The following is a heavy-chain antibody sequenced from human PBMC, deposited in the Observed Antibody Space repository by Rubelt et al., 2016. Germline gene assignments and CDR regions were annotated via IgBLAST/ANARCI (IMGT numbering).Heavy chain of an antibody. CDR2: INPNSGGT. V-gene: IGHV1-2*02. J-gene: IGHJ3*02. CDR3: AREAAYDAFDI. Sequence: INPNSGGTNYAQKFQGRVTMTGDTSISTAYMELSRLRSDDTAVYYCAREAAYDAFDIWGQGTMVTVSS.